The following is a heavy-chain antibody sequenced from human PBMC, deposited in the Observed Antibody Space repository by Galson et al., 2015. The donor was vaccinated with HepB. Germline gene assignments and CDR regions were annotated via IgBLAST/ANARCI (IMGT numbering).Heavy chain of an antibody. V-gene: IGHV3-23*01. Sequence: LRLSCAASGFTFSSYAMSWVRQAPGKGLEWVSAISGSGGSTYYADSVKGRFTISRDNSKNTLYLQMNSLRAEDTAVYYCAKDLGYSSSWYGYFDYWGQGTLVTVSS. CDR3: AKDLGYSSSWYGYFDY. CDR1: GFTFSSYA. J-gene: IGHJ4*02. D-gene: IGHD6-13*01. CDR2: ISGSGGST.